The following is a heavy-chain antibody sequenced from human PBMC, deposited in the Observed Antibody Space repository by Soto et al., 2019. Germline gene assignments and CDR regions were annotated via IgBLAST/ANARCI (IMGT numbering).Heavy chain of an antibody. D-gene: IGHD2-2*01. V-gene: IGHV2-5*02. CDR3: ARQGYCSSTSCMDV. CDR1: GFSLSTSGVG. CDR2: IYWDDDK. J-gene: IGHJ6*03. Sequence: QITLKESGPTLVQPTQTLTLTCTFSGFSLSTSGVGVGWIRQPPGKALEWLALIYWDDDKRYSPSLKSRLTITTDTSKNQVVLTMTNMDPVDTATYYCARQGYCSSTSCMDVWGKGPTVTVSS.